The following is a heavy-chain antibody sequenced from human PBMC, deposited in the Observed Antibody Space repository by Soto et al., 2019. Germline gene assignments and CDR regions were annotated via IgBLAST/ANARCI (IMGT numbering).Heavy chain of an antibody. Sequence: SETLSLTCSVSGGSISSSNWWSWVRQPPGKGLEWIGEIYHSGSTNYNPSLKSRVTISVDKSKNQFSLKLSSVTAADTAVYYCASEANYYGSGSYHYYYYYGMDVWGQGTTVTVSS. D-gene: IGHD3-10*01. CDR2: IYHSGST. CDR1: GGSISSSNW. J-gene: IGHJ6*02. CDR3: ASEANYYGSGSYHYYYYYGMDV. V-gene: IGHV4-4*02.